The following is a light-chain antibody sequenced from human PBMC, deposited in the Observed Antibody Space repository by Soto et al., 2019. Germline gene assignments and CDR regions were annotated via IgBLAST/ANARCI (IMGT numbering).Light chain of an antibody. CDR1: QSISSY. CDR3: QQSYSTPRT. V-gene: IGKV1-39*01. CDR2: AAS. Sequence: DIQMTQSPSSLSASVGDRVTITCRASQSISSYLNWYQQKPRKAPKLLIYAASSLQSGVPSRFSGSGSGTEFTLTISSLQPEDFATYYCQQSYSTPRTFGQGTKLEIK. J-gene: IGKJ1*01.